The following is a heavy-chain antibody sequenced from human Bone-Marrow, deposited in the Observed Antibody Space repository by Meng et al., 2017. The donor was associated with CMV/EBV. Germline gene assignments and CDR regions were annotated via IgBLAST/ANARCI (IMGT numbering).Heavy chain of an antibody. CDR1: GGSISSSSYY. Sequence: GSLRLSCTVSGGSISSSSYYWGWIRQPPGKGLEWIGSIYYSGSTYYNPSLKSRVTISVDTSKNQFSLKLSSVTAADTAVYYCARGTKRPCTGTSCYTLDSWGQGTLVTVPQ. CDR3: ARGTKRPCTGTSCYTLDS. J-gene: IGHJ4*02. D-gene: IGHD2-2*02. V-gene: IGHV4-39*07. CDR2: IYYSGST.